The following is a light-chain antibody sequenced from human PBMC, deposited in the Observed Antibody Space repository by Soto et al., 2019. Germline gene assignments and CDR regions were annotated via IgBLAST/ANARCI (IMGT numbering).Light chain of an antibody. CDR2: RAT. J-gene: IGKJ1*01. CDR3: QQYNSFWT. V-gene: IGKV1-5*03. Sequence: DIPMTQSPSTLSASVGDRVTITCRASQDITRWLAWYQQKPGKAPKLLISRATSLASAVPSRFSGGGSGTEFTLTISSLQPDDFATYYCQQYNSFWTFGQGTKVEVK. CDR1: QDITRW.